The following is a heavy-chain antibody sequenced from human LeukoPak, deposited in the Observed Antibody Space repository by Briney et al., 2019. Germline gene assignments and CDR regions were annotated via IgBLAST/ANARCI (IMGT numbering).Heavy chain of an antibody. CDR1: VFTFSNYN. CDR3: AELGITMIGGV. Sequence: PGGSLRLACVASVFTFSNYNMYWVRQAPVKGLEWVSSIRSSTTYVYYADSVKGRFTISRDNAKNSLYLQMNSLRAEDTAVYYCAELGITMIGGVWGKGTTVTISS. J-gene: IGHJ6*04. CDR2: IRSSTTYV. D-gene: IGHD3-10*02. V-gene: IGHV3-21*01.